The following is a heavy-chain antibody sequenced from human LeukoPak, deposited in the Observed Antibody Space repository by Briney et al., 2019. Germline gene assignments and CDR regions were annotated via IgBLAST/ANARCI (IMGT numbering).Heavy chain of an antibody. CDR1: GGSISSYS. Sequence: SSETLSLTCTVSGGSISSYSWSWIRQPPGKGLEWIGYIYHSGSTYYNPSLKSRVTISVDRSKNQFSLKLSSVTAADTAVYYCARVHSSGPFDYWGQGTLVTVSS. CDR2: IYHSGST. D-gene: IGHD3-22*01. CDR3: ARVHSSGPFDY. V-gene: IGHV4-30-2*01. J-gene: IGHJ4*02.